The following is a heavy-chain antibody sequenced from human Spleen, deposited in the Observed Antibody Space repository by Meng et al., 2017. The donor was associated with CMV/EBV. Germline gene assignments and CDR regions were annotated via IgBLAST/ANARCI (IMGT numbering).Heavy chain of an antibody. CDR1: GFTFSSYW. CDR2: IKQDGSEK. J-gene: IGHJ4*02. CDR3: ASLYGSGSYSPRETFDY. V-gene: IGHV3-7*01. Sequence: GGSLRLSCAASGFTFSSYWMSWVRQAPGKGLEWVANIKQDGSEKYYVDSVKGRFTISRDNAKNSLYLQMNSLRAEDTAVYYCASLYGSGSYSPRETFDYWGQGTLVTVSS. D-gene: IGHD3-10*01.